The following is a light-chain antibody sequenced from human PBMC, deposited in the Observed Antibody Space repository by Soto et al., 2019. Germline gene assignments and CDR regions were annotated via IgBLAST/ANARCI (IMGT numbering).Light chain of an antibody. CDR1: ESVSST. Sequence: EIVMTQSPATLSVSPGARATLSCRASESVSSTLAWYQQKPGQAPRLLIHGASTRATGIPARFSGSGSGTEYTLTISSLQSEDVAVYYCQHYNTWPPYTFGQGTKLEIK. J-gene: IGKJ2*01. CDR2: GAS. CDR3: QHYNTWPPYT. V-gene: IGKV3-15*01.